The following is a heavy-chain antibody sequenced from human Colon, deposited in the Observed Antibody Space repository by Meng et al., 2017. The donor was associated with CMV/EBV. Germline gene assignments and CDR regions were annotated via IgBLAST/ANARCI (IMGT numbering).Heavy chain of an antibody. Sequence: SVKVSCKASGGTFSSHTISWIRQAPGQGLEWMGGILPGLGTTNFAQKFKGRVTLTVDESTSTVYMELSSLRSDDTAVYYCAKEGGVRALTWFDPWGQGTQVTVSS. CDR1: GGTFSSHT. CDR2: ILPGLGTT. CDR3: AKEGGVRALTWFDP. V-gene: IGHV1-69*13. D-gene: IGHD3-10*01. J-gene: IGHJ5*02.